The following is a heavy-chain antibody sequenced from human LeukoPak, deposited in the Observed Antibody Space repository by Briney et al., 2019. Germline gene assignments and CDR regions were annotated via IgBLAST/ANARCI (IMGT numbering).Heavy chain of an antibody. CDR2: IYTSGST. CDR1: GVSIRSYY. CDR3: ARDSSGWYNWFDP. V-gene: IGHV4-4*07. D-gene: IGHD6-19*01. J-gene: IGHJ5*02. Sequence: SETLSLTCIVSGVSIRSYYWSWIRQPPGKGLDWIGLIYTSGSTNYNPSVKSRVTMSVDTSKNQFSLRLSSVTAADTAVYYCARDSSGWYNWFDPWGQGTLVTVSS.